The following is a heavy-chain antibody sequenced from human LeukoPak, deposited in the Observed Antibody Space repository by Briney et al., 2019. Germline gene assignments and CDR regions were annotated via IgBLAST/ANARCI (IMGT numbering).Heavy chain of an antibody. CDR1: GFTFSTYA. CDR3: AKRGPGYDKSTYPPHYFDY. Sequence: GGSLRLSCAASGFTFSTYAMSWVRQAPGKGLEWVSGISVSGGRTDYADSVKGRFTISRDNSKNTLYLQMNSLRAEDAAVYYCAKRGPGYDKSTYPPHYFDYWGQGTLVTVSS. CDR2: ISVSGGRT. V-gene: IGHV3-23*01. J-gene: IGHJ4*02. D-gene: IGHD3-22*01.